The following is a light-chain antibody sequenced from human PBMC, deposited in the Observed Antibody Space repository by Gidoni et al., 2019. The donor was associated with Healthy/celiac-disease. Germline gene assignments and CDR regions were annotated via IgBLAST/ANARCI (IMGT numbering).Light chain of an antibody. V-gene: IGKV3-15*01. CDR1: QSVSSN. CDR2: GAS. J-gene: IGKJ1*01. CDR3: KQYNNWRT. Sequence: EIVMTPSPTTLSVSPGARATLSCRASQSVSSNIAWYQQKPGQAPRLLIYGASTRATGIPARFSGSGSGTEFTLTISSLQSEDFAVYYCKQYNNWRTFGQGTKVKIK.